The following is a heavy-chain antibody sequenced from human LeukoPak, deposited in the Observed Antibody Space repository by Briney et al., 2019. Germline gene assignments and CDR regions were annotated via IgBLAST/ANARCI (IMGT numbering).Heavy chain of an antibody. CDR1: GFTFSNYA. D-gene: IGHD3-16*02. CDR2: INHSGST. J-gene: IGHJ5*02. CDR3: ARLMRLGELSPPPQNWFDP. V-gene: IGHV4-34*01. Sequence: GSLRLSCAASGFTFSNYAMSWIRQPPGKGLEWIGEINHSGSTNYNPSLKSRVTISVDTSKNQFSLKLSSVTAADTAVYYCARLMRLGELSPPPQNWFDPWGQGTLVTVSS.